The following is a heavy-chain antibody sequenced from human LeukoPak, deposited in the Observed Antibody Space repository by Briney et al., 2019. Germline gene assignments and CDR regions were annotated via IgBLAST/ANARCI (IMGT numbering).Heavy chain of an antibody. CDR3: ARGLIEYSSSFSDY. CDR1: GYTFTGYY. Sequence: ASVKVSCKASGYTFTGYYMHWGRQAPGQGLEWMGRINPNSGGTNYAQKFQGRVTMTRDTSISTAYMELSRLRSDDTAVYYCARGLIEYSSSFSDYWGQGTLVTVSS. V-gene: IGHV1-2*06. J-gene: IGHJ4*02. D-gene: IGHD6-6*01. CDR2: INPNSGGT.